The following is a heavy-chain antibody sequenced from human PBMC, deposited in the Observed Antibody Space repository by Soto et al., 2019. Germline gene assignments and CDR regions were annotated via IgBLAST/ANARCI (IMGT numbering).Heavy chain of an antibody. CDR1: GFTYNSYD. J-gene: IGHJ6*02. V-gene: IGHV3-13*01. CDR3: TRAAFGDGMDL. D-gene: IGHD3-10*01. Sequence: EVQLVESGGGLVQPGGSLRLSCAAFGFTYNSYDMHWVRRVPGKGLEWVSSMGGAGAREYAGSVKGRFIISRDNAKNSLYLKMDHLRAGDTAVYYCTRAAFGDGMDLWGQGTPVTVS. CDR2: MGGAGAR.